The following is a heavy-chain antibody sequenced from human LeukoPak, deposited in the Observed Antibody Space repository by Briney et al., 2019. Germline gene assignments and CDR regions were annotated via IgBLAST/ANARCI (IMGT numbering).Heavy chain of an antibody. D-gene: IGHD3-16*01. J-gene: IGHJ5*02. Sequence: SGGSLRLSCAASGFTFSSHAMSWVRQAPGKGLEWVSGLSGSGYAANYADSVKGRFTISRDNSKNTLYLQLNSLRVEDTAVYYCAKPGESTWGQGTLVTVSS. CDR3: AKPGEST. V-gene: IGHV3-23*01. CDR1: GFTFSSHA. CDR2: LSGSGYAA.